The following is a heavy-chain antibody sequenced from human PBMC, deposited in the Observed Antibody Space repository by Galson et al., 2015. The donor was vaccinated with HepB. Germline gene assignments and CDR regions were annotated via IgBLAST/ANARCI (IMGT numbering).Heavy chain of an antibody. CDR1: GFTFSSYS. J-gene: IGHJ4*02. Sequence: SLRLSCAASGFTFSSYSMNWVRQAPGKGLEWVSYISSSSSTIYYADSVKGRFTISRDNAKNSLYLQMNSLRDEDTAVYYCAREYYDFWSGYYLRDWGQGTLVTVSS. V-gene: IGHV3-48*02. CDR2: ISSSSSTI. D-gene: IGHD3-3*01. CDR3: AREYYDFWSGYYLRD.